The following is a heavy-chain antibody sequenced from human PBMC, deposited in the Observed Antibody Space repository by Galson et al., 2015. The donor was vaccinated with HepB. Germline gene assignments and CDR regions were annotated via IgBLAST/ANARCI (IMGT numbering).Heavy chain of an antibody. CDR1: GYTFTSYY. CDR2: INPSGGST. D-gene: IGHD6-13*01. Sequence: SVKVSCKASGYTFTSYYMHWVRQAPGQGLEWMGIINPSGGSTSYAQKFQGRVTMTRDTSTSTVYMELSSLRSEDTAVYYCGLLSSSWFPDYWGQGTLVTVSS. J-gene: IGHJ4*02. V-gene: IGHV1-46*01. CDR3: GLLSSSWFPDY.